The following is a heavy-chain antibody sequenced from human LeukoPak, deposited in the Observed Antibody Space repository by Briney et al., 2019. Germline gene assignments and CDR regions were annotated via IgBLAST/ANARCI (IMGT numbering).Heavy chain of an antibody. CDR2: IWYDGSNK. CDR3: ARETLGWAFDY. V-gene: IGHV3-33*01. Sequence: GGSLRLSCAASGFTFSSYGMHWVRQAPGKGLEWVAVIWYDGSNKYYADSVKGRFTISRDNSKYTLYLQMNSLRAEDTAVYYCARETLGWAFDYWGQGTLVTVSS. CDR1: GFTFSSYG. D-gene: IGHD6-19*01. J-gene: IGHJ4*02.